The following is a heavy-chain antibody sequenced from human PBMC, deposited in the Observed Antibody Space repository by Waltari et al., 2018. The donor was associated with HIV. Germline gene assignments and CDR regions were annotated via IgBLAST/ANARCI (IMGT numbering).Heavy chain of an antibody. J-gene: IGHJ4*02. CDR3: AKVYGGKGFDY. Sequence: EVQLLESGGGWVQPGGSLRLSCAASGFTFSSYAMGWVVPAPGKGLEWVATLSSRGGGTYYADSVKGRFTISRDNSKNTLYMQMNSLRAEDTAVYYCAKVYGGKGFDYWGQGTLVTVSS. V-gene: IGHV3-23*01. CDR1: GFTFSSYA. D-gene: IGHD4-17*01. CDR2: LSSRGGGT.